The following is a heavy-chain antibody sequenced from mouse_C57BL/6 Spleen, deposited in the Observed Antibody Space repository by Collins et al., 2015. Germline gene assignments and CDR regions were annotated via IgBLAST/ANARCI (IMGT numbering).Heavy chain of an antibody. CDR1: GYTFTGYW. J-gene: IGHJ2*01. Sequence: QVQLQQPGAELVRPGSSVKLSCKASGYTFTGYWMHWVKQRPIQGLEWIGNIDPSDSETHYNQKFKDKATLTVDKSSSTAYMQLSSLTSEDSAVYFCARDNSGAEYFDYWGQGTTLTVSS. V-gene: IGHV1-52*01. CDR2: IDPSDSET. D-gene: IGHD3-2*02. CDR3: ARDNSGAEYFDY.